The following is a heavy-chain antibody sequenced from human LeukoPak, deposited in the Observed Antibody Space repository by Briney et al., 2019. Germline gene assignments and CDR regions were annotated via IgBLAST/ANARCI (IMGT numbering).Heavy chain of an antibody. V-gene: IGHV4-39*07. CDR2: AYYTGST. CDR3: ARTLRYCTNGVCEGDY. Sequence: PSETLSLTCTVSGGSISSSSYYWGWIRQPPGKGLEWIGSAYYTGSTYYNPSLKSRVTISVDTSKNQFSLKLSSVTAADTAVYYCARTLRYCTNGVCEGDYWGQGTLVTVSS. J-gene: IGHJ4*02. D-gene: IGHD2-8*01. CDR1: GGSISSSSYY.